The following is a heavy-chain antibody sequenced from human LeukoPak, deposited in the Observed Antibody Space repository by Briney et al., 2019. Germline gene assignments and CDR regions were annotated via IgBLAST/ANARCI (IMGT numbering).Heavy chain of an antibody. V-gene: IGHV3-7*01. Sequence: AGGSLRLSCEGSGFTFSNYWMGWVRQAPGKGLQWVANIKTDGSEKYYVDSVKGRFTISRDNAKNSLYLQMNSLRAEDTAVYYCARSRVQLWFAAFDIWGQGTMVTVSS. CDR3: ARSRVQLWFAAFDI. CDR2: IKTDGSEK. J-gene: IGHJ3*02. CDR1: GFTFSNYW. D-gene: IGHD5-18*01.